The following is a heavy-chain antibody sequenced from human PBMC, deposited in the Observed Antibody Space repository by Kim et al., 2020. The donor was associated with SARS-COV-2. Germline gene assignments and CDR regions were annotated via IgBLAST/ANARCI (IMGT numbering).Heavy chain of an antibody. Sequence: GGSLRLSCAASGFTFSSYAMSWVRQAPGKGLEWVSVIYSGGSSTYYADSVKGRFTISRDNSKNTLYLQMNSLRAEDTAVYYCAKDGNYYDSSGPLRGYWGQGTLVTVSS. CDR1: GFTFSSYA. V-gene: IGHV3-23*03. J-gene: IGHJ4*02. CDR3: AKDGNYYDSSGPLRGY. CDR2: IYSGGSST. D-gene: IGHD3-22*01.